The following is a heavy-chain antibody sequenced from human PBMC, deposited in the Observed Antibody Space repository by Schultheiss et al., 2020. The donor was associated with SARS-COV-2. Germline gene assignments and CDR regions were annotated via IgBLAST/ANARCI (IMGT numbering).Heavy chain of an antibody. CDR2: IIGVGGNT. Sequence: GGSLRLSCAASGFTFSAYAMNWVRQAPGKGLEWVSAIIGVGGNTYYSDSVKGRFTISRDNSKNTVYLQVNTLRAEDTAVYYCAKSMRYGYGFDSWGQGTLVTVSS. V-gene: IGHV3-23*01. J-gene: IGHJ4*02. CDR3: AKSMRYGYGFDS. CDR1: GFTFSAYA. D-gene: IGHD5-18*01.